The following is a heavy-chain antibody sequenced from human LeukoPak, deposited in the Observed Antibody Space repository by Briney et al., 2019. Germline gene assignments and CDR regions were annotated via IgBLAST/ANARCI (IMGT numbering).Heavy chain of an antibody. J-gene: IGHJ4*02. Sequence: ASVKVSCKASGYTFTSYGISWVRQATGQGLEWMGWMNPNSGNTGYAQKFQGRVTITRNTSISTAYMELSSLRSEDTAVYYCARAGDYYDSSGYYHLWGQGTLVTVSS. CDR1: GYTFTSYG. V-gene: IGHV1-8*03. CDR2: MNPNSGNT. CDR3: ARAGDYYDSSGYYHL. D-gene: IGHD3-22*01.